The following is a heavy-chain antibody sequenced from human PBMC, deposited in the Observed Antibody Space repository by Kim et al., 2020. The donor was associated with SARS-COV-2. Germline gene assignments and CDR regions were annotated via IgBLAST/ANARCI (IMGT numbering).Heavy chain of an antibody. J-gene: IGHJ3*02. V-gene: IGHV1-69*13. CDR1: GGTFSSYA. D-gene: IGHD3-22*01. CDR2: IIPIFGTA. CDR3: VRNYYDSSGYYFDAFDI. Sequence: SVKVSCKASGGTFSSYAISWVRQAPGQGLEWMGGIIPIFGTANYAQKFQGRVTITADESTSTAYMELSSLRSEDTAVYYCVRNYYDSSGYYFDAFDIWGQGTMVTVSS.